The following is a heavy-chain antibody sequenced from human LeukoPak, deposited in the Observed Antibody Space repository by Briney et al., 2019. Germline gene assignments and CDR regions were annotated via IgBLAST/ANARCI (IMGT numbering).Heavy chain of an antibody. CDR1: GFTFSSYW. J-gene: IGHJ6*03. D-gene: IGHD5-18*01. CDR2: INSDGSRT. V-gene: IGHV3-74*01. CDR3: XXXXVDTAMVTSPYYYYYMDV. Sequence: GESLTLSCAASGFTFSSYWMHWLRQAPGKGLVWVARINSDGSRTTYAAPVKGRFTISRDKAKNTLDLQMNSLRAHGTDVYYXXXXXVDTAMVTSPYYYYYMDVWGKGTTVTISS.